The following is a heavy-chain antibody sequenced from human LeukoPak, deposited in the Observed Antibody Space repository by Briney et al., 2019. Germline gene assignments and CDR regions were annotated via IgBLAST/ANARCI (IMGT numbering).Heavy chain of an antibody. CDR3: TRDVKSSGWPVPFDY. CDR1: GFTFGDYA. Sequence: GRSLRLSCTASGFTFGDYAVSWVRRAPGKGLEWVGFIRSKAYGGTTEYAASVKGRFTISRDDSKSIAYLQMNSLKTEDTAVYYCTRDVKSSGWPVPFDYWGQGTLVTVSS. D-gene: IGHD6-19*01. CDR2: IRSKAYGGTT. V-gene: IGHV3-49*04. J-gene: IGHJ4*02.